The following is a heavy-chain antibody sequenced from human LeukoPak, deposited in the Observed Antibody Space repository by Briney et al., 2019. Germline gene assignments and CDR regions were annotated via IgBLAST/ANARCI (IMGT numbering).Heavy chain of an antibody. CDR2: MPNSDGTI. V-gene: IGHV3-48*03. J-gene: IGHJ3*02. CDR3: AREAIDAFDI. CDR1: GFTLRNYE. Sequence: PGGSLRLSCAASGFTLRNYEMNWVRQAPGKGLEWVSYMPNSDGTIYYADSVKGRFTMSRDSAKNSLYLQMNSLRGEDTAVYYCAREAIDAFDIWGQGTMVTVSS.